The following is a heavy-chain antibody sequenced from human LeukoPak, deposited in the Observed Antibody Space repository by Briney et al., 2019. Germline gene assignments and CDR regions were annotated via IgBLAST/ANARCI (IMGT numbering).Heavy chain of an antibody. V-gene: IGHV3-23*01. CDR3: AKDRLYFGNDFGDY. CDR2: ISNGGDHT. D-gene: IGHD3-9*01. CDR1: GFTFRDFS. Sequence: GGSLRLSCVASGFTFRDFSMSWVRQAPGKGLEWVSVISNGGDHTYYADSVKDRFAISRDNSKNTLYLQMNSLRAEDTAIYYCAKDRLYFGNDFGDYWGQGTLATVSS. J-gene: IGHJ4*02.